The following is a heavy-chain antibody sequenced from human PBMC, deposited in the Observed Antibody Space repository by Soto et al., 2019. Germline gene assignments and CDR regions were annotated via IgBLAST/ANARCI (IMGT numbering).Heavy chain of an antibody. V-gene: IGHV1-46*01. D-gene: IGHD6-19*01. CDR1: GYIFTNHY. CDR2: INPSGGST. J-gene: IGHJ5*02. Sequence: ASVKVSCKASGYIFTNHYIHWVRQAPGQGLEWMGIINPSGGSTNYLQKFQGRITMTRDTSTSTVYMELSSLRSEDTAVYYCANFLLGSDSSGWESYNWFDPWGQGTLVTVSS. CDR3: ANFLLGSDSSGWESYNWFDP.